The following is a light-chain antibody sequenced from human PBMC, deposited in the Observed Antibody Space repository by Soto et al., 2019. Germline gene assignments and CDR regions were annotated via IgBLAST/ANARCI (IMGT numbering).Light chain of an antibody. V-gene: IGKV1-5*03. CDR2: KAS. CDR1: QSISSW. J-gene: IGKJ2*01. Sequence: DIQMTQSPSTLSASVGDRVTITCRASQSISSWLDWYQQKPGKAPNLLIYKASSLQSGVPSRFSGSGSGTEFTLTISSLQPDDLASYYCQQYNSFPYTFGQGTKLEIK. CDR3: QQYNSFPYT.